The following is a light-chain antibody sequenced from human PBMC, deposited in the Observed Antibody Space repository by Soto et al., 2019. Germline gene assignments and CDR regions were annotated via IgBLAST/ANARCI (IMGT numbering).Light chain of an antibody. CDR3: QQRGNWPSLT. CDR2: DAS. V-gene: IGKV3D-20*02. J-gene: IGKJ4*01. Sequence: EIVLTQSPGTLSLSPGERATLSCRASQSVSSSYLAWYQQKPGQAPRLLIYDASNRAIGIPARFSGSGSGTDFTLTISSLEPEDFAVYYCQQRGNWPSLTFGGGTKVDIK. CDR1: QSVSSSY.